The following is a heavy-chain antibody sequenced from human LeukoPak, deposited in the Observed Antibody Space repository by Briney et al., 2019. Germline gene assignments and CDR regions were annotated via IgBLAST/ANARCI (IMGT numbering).Heavy chain of an antibody. CDR1: GGSISSYY. CDR3: ARVWGSGSYYTPNNWFDP. V-gene: IGHV4-4*07. CDR2: IYTSGST. Sequence: ETLSLTCTVSGGSISSYYWSWIRQPAGKGLEWIGRIYTSGSTNYNPSLKSRVTMSVDTSKNQFSLKLSSVTAADTAVYYCARVWGSGSYYTPNNWFDPWGQGTLVTVSS. J-gene: IGHJ5*02. D-gene: IGHD3-10*01.